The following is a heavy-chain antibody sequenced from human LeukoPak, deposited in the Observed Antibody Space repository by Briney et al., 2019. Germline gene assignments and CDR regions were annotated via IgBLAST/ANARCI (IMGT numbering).Heavy chain of an antibody. D-gene: IGHD1-26*01. J-gene: IGHJ4*02. CDR3: ARDKLESVVGATIGY. Sequence: PGGSLRLSCAASGFTFSSYAMSWVRQAPGKGLEWVSAISGSGGSTYYADSVKGRFTISRDNSKNTLYLQMNSLRAEDTAVYYCARDKLESVVGATIGYWGQGTLVTVSS. V-gene: IGHV3-23*01. CDR2: ISGSGGST. CDR1: GFTFSSYA.